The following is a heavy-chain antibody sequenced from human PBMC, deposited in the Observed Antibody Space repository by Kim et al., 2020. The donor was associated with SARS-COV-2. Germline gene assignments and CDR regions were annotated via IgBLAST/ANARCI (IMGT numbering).Heavy chain of an antibody. CDR1: GYTFTSYG. V-gene: IGHV1-18*01. Sequence: ASVKVSCKASGYTFTSYGISWVRQAPGQGLEWMGWISAYNGNTNYAQKLQGRVTMTTDTSTSTAYMELRSLRSDDTAVYYCARGSSCSSTSCSRTYYYYYLDVWGKGTTVTVS. CDR2: ISAYNGNT. D-gene: IGHD2-2*01. J-gene: IGHJ6*03. CDR3: ARGSSCSSTSCSRTYYYYYLDV.